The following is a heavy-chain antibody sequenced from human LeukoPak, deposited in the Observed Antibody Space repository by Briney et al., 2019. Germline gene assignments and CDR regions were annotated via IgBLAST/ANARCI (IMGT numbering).Heavy chain of an antibody. Sequence: GGSLRLPCAASGFTFSSYAMSWVRQAPGKGLEWVSAINSNGGNTYYADSVKGRFTISRDNSKNTLYLQMNSLRDEDTAVYYCAKGPIVVMTDWGQGTLVTVSS. D-gene: IGHD3-22*01. V-gene: IGHV3-23*01. CDR1: GFTFSSYA. J-gene: IGHJ4*02. CDR3: AKGPIVVMTD. CDR2: INSNGGNT.